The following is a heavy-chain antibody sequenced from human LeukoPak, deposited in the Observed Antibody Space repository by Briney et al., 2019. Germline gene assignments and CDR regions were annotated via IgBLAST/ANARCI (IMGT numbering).Heavy chain of an antibody. CDR1: GFTFSSYW. V-gene: IGHV3-7*01. CDR2: IKQDGSEK. Sequence: GGSLRLSCATSGFTFSSYWMSWVRQAPGKGLEWVANIKQDGSEKNYLDSVKGRFTISRDNAKNSLYLHMNSLRAEDTAVYYCARQRYHDSWGQGTLVTVSS. CDR3: ARQRYHDS. D-gene: IGHD2-2*01. J-gene: IGHJ4*02.